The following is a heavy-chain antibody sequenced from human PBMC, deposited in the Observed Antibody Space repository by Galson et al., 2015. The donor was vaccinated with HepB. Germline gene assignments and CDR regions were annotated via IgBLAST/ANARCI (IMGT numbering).Heavy chain of an antibody. CDR3: TVAYYVTGGINY. CDR1: GFTFSRYW. D-gene: IGHD3-16*01. V-gene: IGHV3-74*01. CDR2: INSDGSIT. J-gene: IGHJ4*02. Sequence: SLRLSCAVSGFTFSRYWMHWVRQAPGKGLVWVARINSDGSITSYADSVKGRFTISRDNAKNTLYLQMNSLRAEDTAVYYCTVAYYVTGGINYWGQGSLVTVSS.